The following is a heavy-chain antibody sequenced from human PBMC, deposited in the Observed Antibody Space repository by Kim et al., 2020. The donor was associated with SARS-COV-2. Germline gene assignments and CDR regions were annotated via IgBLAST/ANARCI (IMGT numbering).Heavy chain of an antibody. J-gene: IGHJ4*02. CDR1: GFSFSGYE. D-gene: IGHD3-9*01. V-gene: IGHV3-48*03. Sequence: GGSLRLSCAASGFSFSGYEMNWVRQAPGKGLEWVSHITSSGDIIYYADSVKGRFTISRDNAKNSLSLQMNSLRAEDTAVYYCTRGGGYYNQADYWGQGTQVTVSS. CDR2: ITSSGDII. CDR3: TRGGGYYNQADY.